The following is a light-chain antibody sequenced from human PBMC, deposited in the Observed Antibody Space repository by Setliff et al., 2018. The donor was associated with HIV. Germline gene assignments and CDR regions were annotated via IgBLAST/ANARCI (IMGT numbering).Light chain of an antibody. CDR2: DVS. CDR3: CSYAGSYTYV. V-gene: IGLV2-11*01. CDR1: SSDVGGYNY. J-gene: IGLJ1*01. Sequence: QSALAQPRSVSGSPGQSVTISCTGTSSDVGGYNYVSWYQQHPGKAPKLMIYDVSKRPSGVPDRFPGSKSGNTASLTISGLLAEDEADYYCCSYAGSYTYVFGTGTKVTV.